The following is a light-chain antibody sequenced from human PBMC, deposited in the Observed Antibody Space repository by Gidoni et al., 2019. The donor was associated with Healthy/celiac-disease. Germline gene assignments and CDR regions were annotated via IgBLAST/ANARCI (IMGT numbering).Light chain of an antibody. CDR2: GAS. CDR1: QSVSSN. J-gene: IGKJ1*01. CDR3: QQYNNWPPWT. Sequence: EIVMTQSPATLSVSPGERATLSCRASQSVSSNLAWYQQKPGQAPRLLIYGASIRATGIPARFSGSGSGTEFTLTISSLQSEDFAVYYCQQYNNWPPWTFXXXTKVEIK. V-gene: IGKV3D-15*01.